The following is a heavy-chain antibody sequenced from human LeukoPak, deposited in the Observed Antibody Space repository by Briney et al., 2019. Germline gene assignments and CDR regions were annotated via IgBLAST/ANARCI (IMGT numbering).Heavy chain of an antibody. CDR2: INPNSGGT. D-gene: IGHD3-22*01. CDR1: GYTFTGYY. Sequence: GASVKVSCKASGYTFTGYYMHWVRQAPGQGLEWMGWINPNSGGTNYAQKFQGRVAMTRDTSISTAYMELSRLRSDDTAVYYCAREVNYYDSSGPDYWGQGTLVTVSS. V-gene: IGHV1-2*02. CDR3: AREVNYYDSSGPDY. J-gene: IGHJ4*02.